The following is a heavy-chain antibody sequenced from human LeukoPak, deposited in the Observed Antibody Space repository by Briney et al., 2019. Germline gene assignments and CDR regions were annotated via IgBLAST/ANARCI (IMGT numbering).Heavy chain of an antibody. V-gene: IGHV4-59*08. CDR2: IFYSGST. CDR3: ARTNPSFDY. Sequence: SETLSLTCTVSGGSISSYYWSWIRQPPGKGLEWIGYIFYSGSTNYNPSLKSRVTISVDTSKNQVSLKLRSVTAADTAVYYCARTNPSFDYWGQGTLVTVSS. J-gene: IGHJ4*02. CDR1: GGSISSYY.